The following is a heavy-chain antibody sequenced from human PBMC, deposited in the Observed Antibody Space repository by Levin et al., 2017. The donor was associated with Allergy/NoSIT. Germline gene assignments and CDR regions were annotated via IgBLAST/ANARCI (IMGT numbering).Heavy chain of an antibody. CDR2: ISSSDTYT. Sequence: GESLKISCAASGFTFSDYYMSWIRQAPGKGLEWVSYISSSDTYTNYADSVKGRFTVSRDNAKNSLYLQMNSLRVEDTAVYYCARGSWHCSGGRCYQYYFDYWGQGTLVTVSS. J-gene: IGHJ4*02. V-gene: IGHV3-11*05. CDR1: GFTFSDYY. CDR3: ARGSWHCSGGRCYQYYFDY. D-gene: IGHD2-15*01.